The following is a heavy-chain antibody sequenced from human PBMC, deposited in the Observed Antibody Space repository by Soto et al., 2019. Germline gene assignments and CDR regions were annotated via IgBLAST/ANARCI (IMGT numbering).Heavy chain of an antibody. V-gene: IGHV4-39*01. CDR2: TYYNGNA. CDR1: GGSIARSNYY. CDR3: ARHFVAVVIKGWGY. D-gene: IGHD3-10*01. J-gene: IGHJ4*02. Sequence: PSETLPLTCNVSGGSIARSNYYWDWLRQPPGKGLEWIGTTYYNGNAYYNPSLKSRVSMSVDTSKNQFSLKLVSVTAADTAVYYCARHFVAVVIKGWGYWGQGTLVTVSS.